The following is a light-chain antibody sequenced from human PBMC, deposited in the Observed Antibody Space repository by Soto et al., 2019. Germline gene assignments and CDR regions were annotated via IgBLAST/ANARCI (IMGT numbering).Light chain of an antibody. V-gene: IGLV2-23*01. Sequence: QSALTQSRSVSGSPGQSVTISCTGTSSDVGRYNFVSWFQQHPGKAPKLMIYEGSKRPSGVSNRFSGSKSGNTASLTISGLQAEDEADYYCCSYAGSSYVFGTGTKVTVL. J-gene: IGLJ1*01. CDR1: SSDVGRYNF. CDR3: CSYAGSSYV. CDR2: EGS.